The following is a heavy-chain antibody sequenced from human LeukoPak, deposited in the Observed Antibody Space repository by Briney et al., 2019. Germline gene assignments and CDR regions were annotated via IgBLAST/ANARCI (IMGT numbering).Heavy chain of an antibody. V-gene: IGHV3-30*03. D-gene: IGHD2-15*01. CDR3: ASEGYCSGGSCYDFDY. CDR1: AFTFRNYA. CDR2: IASDGNDK. Sequence: GGSLRLSCAASAFTFRNYAMHWLRQAPGKGLEWVAVIASDGNDKHLADSVKGRFTISRDNSRNTLYLQMNSLRAEDTAVYYCASEGYCSGGSCYDFDYWGQGTLVTVSS. J-gene: IGHJ4*02.